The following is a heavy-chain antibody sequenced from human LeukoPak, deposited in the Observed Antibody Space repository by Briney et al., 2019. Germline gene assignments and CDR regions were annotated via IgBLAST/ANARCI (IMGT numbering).Heavy chain of an antibody. V-gene: IGHV3-7*04. D-gene: IGHD5/OR15-5a*01. J-gene: IGHJ3*02. CDR3: ARTKVYAFDI. CDR2: IKDDGGEK. Sequence: PGGSLRLSCAASGFTFSSYWMSWVRQAPGKGLEWVANIKDDGGEKYYVDSVRGRFTISRDNAKNSLYLQMNSLRADDTAVYYCARTKVYAFDIWGQGTMVTVSS. CDR1: GFTFSSYW.